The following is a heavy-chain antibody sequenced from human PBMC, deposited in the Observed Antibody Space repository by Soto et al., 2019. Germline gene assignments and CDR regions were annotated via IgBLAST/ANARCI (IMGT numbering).Heavy chain of an antibody. V-gene: IGHV4-30-4*01. Sequence: QVQLQESGPGLVKPSQTLSLTCTVSGGSISSGDYYWSWICQPPGKGLEWIGYIYYSGSTYYSPSLKSRVTISVDTSKNQFSLKLSSVTAADTAVYYCARERPDGARLDPWGQGTLVTVSS. CDR3: ARERPDGARLDP. J-gene: IGHJ5*02. CDR2: IYYSGST. CDR1: GGSISSGDYY. D-gene: IGHD6-6*01.